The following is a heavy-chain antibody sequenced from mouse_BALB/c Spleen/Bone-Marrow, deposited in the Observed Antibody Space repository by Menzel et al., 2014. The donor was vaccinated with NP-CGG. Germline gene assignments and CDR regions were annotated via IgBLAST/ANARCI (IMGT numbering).Heavy chain of an antibody. D-gene: IGHD2-3*01. V-gene: IGHV14-3*02. Sequence: EVQLQQSGAELVKPGASVKLSCTASGFNIKDTYMHWVKQRPEQGLEWIGRIDPANGNTKYDPKFQGKATITADTSSNTAYLQLSSLTSEDTAVYYCAGGLLLPTPYYYAMDYWGQGTPVTVSS. CDR2: IDPANGNT. CDR3: AGGLLLPTPYYYAMDY. J-gene: IGHJ4*01. CDR1: GFNIKDTY.